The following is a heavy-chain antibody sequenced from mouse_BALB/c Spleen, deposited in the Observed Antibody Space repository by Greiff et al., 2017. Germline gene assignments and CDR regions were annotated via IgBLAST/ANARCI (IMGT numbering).Heavy chain of an antibody. V-gene: IGHV1S56*01. CDR3: TSHYDYNAFAY. Sequence: QVQLQQSGPELVKPGALVKISCKASGYTFTSYDINWVKQRPETGLGWIGWIYPEYGSTKYNKKFKGKATLPADKSSSTAYMQLSSLSSEDSAVYFCTSHYDYNAFAYWGQGTLVTVSA. CDR1: GYTFTSYD. J-gene: IGHJ3*01. D-gene: IGHD2-4*01. CDR2: IYPEYGST.